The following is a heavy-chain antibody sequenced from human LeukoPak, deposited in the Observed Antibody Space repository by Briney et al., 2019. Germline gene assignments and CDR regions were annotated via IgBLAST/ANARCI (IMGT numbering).Heavy chain of an antibody. CDR2: ISGSGGST. D-gene: IGHD2-2*02. V-gene: IGHV3-23*01. CDR3: AKAVVPAAIKSWFDP. J-gene: IGHJ5*02. CDR1: GFTFRGSA. Sequence: GGSLRLSCAASGFTFRGSAMGGVGQAPGKGLSGLSAISGSGGSTYYADSVKGRFTISRDNSKNTLYLQMNSLRAEDTAVYYCAKAVVPAAIKSWFDPWGQGTLVTVSS.